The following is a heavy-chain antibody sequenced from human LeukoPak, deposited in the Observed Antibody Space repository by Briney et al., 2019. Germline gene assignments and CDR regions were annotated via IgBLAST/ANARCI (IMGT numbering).Heavy chain of an antibody. CDR2: ISWNSGSI. V-gene: IGHV3-9*01. CDR3: ARYDFGGNSFLSFDP. CDR1: GFTFDDYA. Sequence: GGSLRLSCAASGFTFDDYAMHWVRQAPGKGLEWVSGISWNSGSIGYADSVKGRFTISRDNAKNSLYLQMNSLRAEDTAVYYCARYDFGGNSFLSFDPWGQGTLVTVSS. D-gene: IGHD4-23*01. J-gene: IGHJ5*02.